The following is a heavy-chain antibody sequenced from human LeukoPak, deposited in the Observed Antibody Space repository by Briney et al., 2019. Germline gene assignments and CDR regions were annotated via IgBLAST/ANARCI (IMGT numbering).Heavy chain of an antibody. CDR3: ARDTYCSSTSCYNLDYFQH. D-gene: IGHD2-2*02. Sequence: PGGSLRLSCAASGFTFSSYSMNWVRQAPGKGLEWVSSISSSSSYIYYADSVKGRFTISRDNAKNSLYLQMNSLRAEDTAVYYCARDTYCSSTSCYNLDYFQHWGQGTLVTVSS. V-gene: IGHV3-21*01. J-gene: IGHJ1*01. CDR1: GFTFSSYS. CDR2: ISSSSSYI.